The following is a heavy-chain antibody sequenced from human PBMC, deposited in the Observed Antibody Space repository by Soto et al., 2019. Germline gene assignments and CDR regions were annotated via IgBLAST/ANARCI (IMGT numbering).Heavy chain of an antibody. CDR1: GYTFSDHY. J-gene: IGHJ4*02. D-gene: IGHD6-19*01. V-gene: IGHV1-2*02. CDR2: INPNSGGT. CDR3: ARDGRSSYSSGWYYFDY. Sequence: QVQLVQSGAEVKKPGASVEVSCKTSGYTFSDHYTHWVRQAPGQGLEWMGWINPNSGGTGYAEKFQGRVTMTRDTSISTAYMELNRLNSDDTAVYYCARDGRSSYSSGWYYFDYWGQGTLVTVSS.